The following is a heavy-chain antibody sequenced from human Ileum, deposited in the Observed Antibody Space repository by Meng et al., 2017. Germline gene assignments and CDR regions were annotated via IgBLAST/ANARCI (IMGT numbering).Heavy chain of an antibody. D-gene: IGHD5-18*01. J-gene: IGHJ4*02. V-gene: IGHV1-46*01. Sequence: ASVKVSCKASGYTFTSYYMHWVRQAPGQGLEWMGIINHSGGSTSYAQKFQGRVTMTRDTSTSTVYMELSSLRSEDTAVYYCARGLVADERGYSYVTPYYWGQGTLVTVSS. CDR1: GYTFTSYY. CDR3: ARGLVADERGYSYVTPYY. CDR2: INHSGGST.